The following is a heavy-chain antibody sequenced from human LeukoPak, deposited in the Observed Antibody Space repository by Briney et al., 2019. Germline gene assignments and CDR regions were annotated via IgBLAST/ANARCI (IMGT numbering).Heavy chain of an antibody. D-gene: IGHD4-17*01. J-gene: IGHJ4*02. CDR1: GGSFSGYY. CDR2: INHSGST. V-gene: IGHV4-34*01. Sequence: PSETLSLTCAVYGGSFSGYYWCWIRQPPGKGLEWIGEINHSGSTNYNPSLKSRVTISVDTSKNQFSLKLSSVTAADTAVYFCARMTTGHDDWGQGILVTVSS. CDR3: ARMTTGHDD.